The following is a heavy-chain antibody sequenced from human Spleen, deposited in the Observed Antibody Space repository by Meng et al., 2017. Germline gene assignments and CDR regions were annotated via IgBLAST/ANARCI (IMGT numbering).Heavy chain of an antibody. D-gene: IGHD6-13*01. V-gene: IGHV3-48*03. CDR2: ISSSGSTI. Sequence: GESLKISCAASGFTFSGFEMNWVRQAPGKGLEWVSYISSSGSTIYYADSVKGRFTISRDNAKNSLYLQMNSLRAEDTAFYYCAKVEQLVINYYYYAMDVWGQGTTVTVSS. CDR3: AKVEQLVINYYYYAMDV. CDR1: GFTFSGFE. J-gene: IGHJ6*02.